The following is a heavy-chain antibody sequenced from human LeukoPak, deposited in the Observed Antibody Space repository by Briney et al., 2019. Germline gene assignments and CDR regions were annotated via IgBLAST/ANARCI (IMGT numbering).Heavy chain of an antibody. J-gene: IGHJ4*02. D-gene: IGHD6-13*01. CDR1: GFTLSDYY. CDR3: ARRDSSSWYGVDY. Sequence: GGSLRLSCAASGFTLSDYYMSWIRQAPGKGLEWVSYISSSGRTIYYADSVEGRFTISRDNAKNSLFLQMNSLRAEDTAVYYCARRDSSSWYGVDYWGQGTLVTVSS. V-gene: IGHV3-11*01. CDR2: ISSSGRTI.